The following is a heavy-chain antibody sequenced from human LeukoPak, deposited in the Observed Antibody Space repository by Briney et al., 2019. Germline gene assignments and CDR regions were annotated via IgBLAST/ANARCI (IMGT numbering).Heavy chain of an antibody. J-gene: IGHJ4*02. V-gene: IGHV3-30*02. CDR3: AKGGSNNWSFDN. Sequence: GGSLRLSCAAAGLTFSNYGMHWVRQAPGKGLQWVAYIRYDGRNKYSADSVKGRFTIYRDNFKSTLYLQMNSLRPEDTAVYYCAKGGSNNWSFDNWGQGTLVTVSS. CDR1: GLTFSNYG. CDR2: IRYDGRNK. D-gene: IGHD1-1*01.